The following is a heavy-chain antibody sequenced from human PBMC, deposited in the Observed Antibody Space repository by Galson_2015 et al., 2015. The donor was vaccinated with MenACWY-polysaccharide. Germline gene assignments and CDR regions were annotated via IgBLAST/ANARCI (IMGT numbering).Heavy chain of an antibody. Sequence: SLRLSCAASGARFGNSGMHWVRQAPGEGLEWVAGVLYAGSKIVYAGSVNGRFTIPRENSKNTLFLEMNSLGAEDTAVYYCAREGSRIVFHAFDTWGQGTMVTVSS. V-gene: IGHV3-33*01. CDR1: GARFGNSG. D-gene: IGHD6-13*01. CDR3: AREGSRIVFHAFDT. CDR2: VLYAGSKI. J-gene: IGHJ3*02.